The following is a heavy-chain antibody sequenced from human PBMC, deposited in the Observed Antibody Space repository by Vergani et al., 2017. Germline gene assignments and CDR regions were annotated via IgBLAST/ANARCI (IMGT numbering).Heavy chain of an antibody. CDR1: GFTFDDYA. J-gene: IGHJ3*02. CDR3: AKGGEGDDAFDI. V-gene: IGHV3-9*01. Sequence: EVQLVESGGGLVQPGRSLRLSCAASGFTFDDYAMNWVRQAPGKGLEWVSGISWNSGSIGYADSVKGRFTISRDNAKNSLYLQMNSLRADDTALYYCAKGGEGDDAFDIWGQGTMVTVSS. D-gene: IGHD3-16*01. CDR2: ISWNSGSI.